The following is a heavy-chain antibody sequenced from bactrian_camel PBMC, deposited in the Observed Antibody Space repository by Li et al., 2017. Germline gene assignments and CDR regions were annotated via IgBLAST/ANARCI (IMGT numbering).Heavy chain of an antibody. CDR2: ISSDGST. D-gene: IGHD2*01. V-gene: IGHV3S55*01. CDR1: GFTFDDSD. Sequence: HVQLVESGGGSVQAGGSLTLSCTASGFTFDDSDTGWFRQASGNECELVSTISSDGSTFYSDSVKGRFTISRDNAKNTLYLQMNNLKPADTGVYYCAVDTSPSCVAVDGVLFDVVYWGKGTQVTVS. J-gene: IGHJ7*01.